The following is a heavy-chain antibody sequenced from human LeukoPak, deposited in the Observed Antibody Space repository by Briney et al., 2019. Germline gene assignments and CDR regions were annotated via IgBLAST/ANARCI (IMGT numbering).Heavy chain of an antibody. D-gene: IGHD3-10*01. J-gene: IGHJ6*02. CDR1: GYTFTGYY. Sequence: ASVKVSCKASGYTFTGYYMHWVRQAPGQGLEWMGWINPNSGGTNYAQKFQGRVTMTRDTSISTAYTELSRLRSDDTAVYYCARDQAMVRGSLSGMDVWGQGTTVTVSS. V-gene: IGHV1-2*02. CDR3: ARDQAMVRGSLSGMDV. CDR2: INPNSGGT.